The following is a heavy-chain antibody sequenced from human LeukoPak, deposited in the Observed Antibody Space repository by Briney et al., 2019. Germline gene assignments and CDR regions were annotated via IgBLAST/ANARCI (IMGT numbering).Heavy chain of an antibody. D-gene: IGHD1-26*01. Sequence: QPGGSLRLSCAASGFTFSSYAMNWVRQAPGKGLEWVSGISGSGGNTNFADSVKGRFTISRDSARNTVYLQMNSLRADDTAVYYCAGGNSGSSGLWDSWGQGTLVTVSS. CDR1: GFTFSSYA. J-gene: IGHJ4*02. V-gene: IGHV3-23*01. CDR2: ISGSGGNT. CDR3: AGGNSGSSGLWDS.